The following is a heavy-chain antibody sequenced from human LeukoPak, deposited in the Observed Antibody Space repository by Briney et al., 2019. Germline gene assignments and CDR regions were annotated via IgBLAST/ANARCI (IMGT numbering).Heavy chain of an antibody. J-gene: IGHJ4*02. Sequence: PGGSLRLSWAASGFTFSSYAMSWVRQAAGKGLEWVSTVSGGGGTTYYADSVKGRFTISRDNSKNTLFLQMNSLRAEDTAIYYCAKAMAYCSSATCYGLDYWGQGTLVTVSS. D-gene: IGHD2-2*01. CDR2: VSGGGGTT. CDR3: AKAMAYCSSATCYGLDY. V-gene: IGHV3-23*01. CDR1: GFTFSSYA.